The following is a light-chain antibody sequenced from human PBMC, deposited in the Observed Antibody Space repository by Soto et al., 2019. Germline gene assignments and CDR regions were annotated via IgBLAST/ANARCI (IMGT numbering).Light chain of an antibody. Sequence: DIQVTQSPSSLSASVGDSVTITCRTSQRIGTFLNWYQQRQGRAPNLLIYSASTLQSGVPSRFNAGGSGTDFTLTITSLHLEDPATSYCPLSYNAGTFGQGPTV. CDR1: QRIGTF. J-gene: IGKJ1*01. CDR3: PLSYNAGT. CDR2: SAS. V-gene: IGKV1-39*01.